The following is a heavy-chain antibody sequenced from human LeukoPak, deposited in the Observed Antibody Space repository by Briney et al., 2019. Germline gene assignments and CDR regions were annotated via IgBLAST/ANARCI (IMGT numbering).Heavy chain of an antibody. V-gene: IGHV1-18*01. J-gene: IGHJ6*03. D-gene: IGHD5-18*01. CDR2: INGYKGNT. CDR3: ARDREDTAMVPDYYYYMDV. CDR1: GYTYSTYG. Sequence: ASVKVSCKASGYTYSTYGISWVRQAPGQGLEWMGWINGYKGNTNYAQKLQGRVTMTTDTSTSTAYMELRSLRSDDTAVYYCARDREDTAMVPDYYYYMDVWGKGTTVTVSS.